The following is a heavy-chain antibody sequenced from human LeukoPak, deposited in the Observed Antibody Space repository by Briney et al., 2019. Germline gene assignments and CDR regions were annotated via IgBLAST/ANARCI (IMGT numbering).Heavy chain of an antibody. CDR3: ARDSLYCSRTSCYNCFDY. Sequence: ASVKVSCKASGYAFTSYGISWVRQAPGQGLEWMGWISAYNGNTNYAQKLQGRVSMTTDTSTSTAYMERRSLRSDGTAVYYCARDSLYCSRTSCYNCFDYWGQGTLVTVSS. CDR2: ISAYNGNT. V-gene: IGHV1-18*01. D-gene: IGHD2-2*02. J-gene: IGHJ4*02. CDR1: GYAFTSYG.